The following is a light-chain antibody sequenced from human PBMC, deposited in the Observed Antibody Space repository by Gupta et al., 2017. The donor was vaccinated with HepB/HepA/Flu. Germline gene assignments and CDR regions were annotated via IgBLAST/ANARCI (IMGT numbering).Light chain of an antibody. Sequence: DIVMTQSPLSLPVTPGEPASISCRSSQSLLQSNGYNYLDWYLQKPGQAPQLLIYLGSTRAAGVPDRFSGSGSGTDFTLKISRVEAEDVGSYYCMQSRQDPPYTFGQGTRLEIK. J-gene: IGKJ2*01. CDR2: LGS. V-gene: IGKV2-28*01. CDR1: QSLLQSNGYNY. CDR3: MQSRQDPPYT.